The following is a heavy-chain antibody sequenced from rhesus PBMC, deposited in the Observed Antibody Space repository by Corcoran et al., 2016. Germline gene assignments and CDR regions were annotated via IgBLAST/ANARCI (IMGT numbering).Heavy chain of an antibody. D-gene: IGHD5-42*01. J-gene: IGHJ4*01. CDR3: TREGYRKTFDY. Sequence: QVQLVQSGADIKQPGALVKLSCKAAGYSLPTRFLPWVRPAPGQGLQWMRLISPYNGTKAYAQNFQGRVTISTDTPTSTAYMELISLRSEDTAVYYCTREGYRKTFDYWGQGVLVTVSS. CDR1: GYSLPTRF. V-gene: IGHV1-180*01. CDR2: ISPYNGTK.